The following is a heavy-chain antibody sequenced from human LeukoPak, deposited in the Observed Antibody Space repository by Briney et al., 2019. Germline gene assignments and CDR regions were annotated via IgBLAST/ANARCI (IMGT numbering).Heavy chain of an antibody. D-gene: IGHD2-15*01. Sequence: GGSLRLSCSASGFPFNTYAIHWVRQAPGKGLKNVAGISSNGDNTDFADSAKGRFTISRDNSKSTLFLQMNSLRAEDTAVYFCTRDSALLGVAFDLWGQGTVVTVSS. CDR1: GFPFNTYA. V-gene: IGHV3-64D*06. CDR3: TRDSALLGVAFDL. CDR2: ISSNGDNT. J-gene: IGHJ3*01.